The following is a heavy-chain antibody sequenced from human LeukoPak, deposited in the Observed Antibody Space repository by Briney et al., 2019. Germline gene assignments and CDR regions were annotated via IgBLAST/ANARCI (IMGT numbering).Heavy chain of an antibody. Sequence: GGSLRLSCAASGFTFSSYWMHWVRQAPGKGLVWVSRINSDGSSTSYADYVKGRFTISRDNAKNTLYLQMNSLRAEDTAVYYCAREAREFYYYYYYGMDVWGQGTTVTVSS. V-gene: IGHV3-74*01. CDR3: AREAREFYYYYYYGMDV. D-gene: IGHD3-10*01. CDR1: GFTFSSYW. CDR2: INSDGSST. J-gene: IGHJ6*02.